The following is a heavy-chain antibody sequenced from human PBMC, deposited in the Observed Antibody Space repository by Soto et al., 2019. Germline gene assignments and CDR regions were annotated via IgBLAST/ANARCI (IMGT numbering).Heavy chain of an antibody. D-gene: IGHD7-27*01. J-gene: IGHJ4*02. Sequence: GGSLRLSCAASGFTFSDYYMSWIRQAPGKGLEWASYISSTGTNIYYAASVKGRFTISRDNAKNSLYLQMNSLRVEDTAVYYCARGTGEVDYWGQGTLVTVSS. V-gene: IGHV3-11*01. CDR3: ARGTGEVDY. CDR2: ISSTGTNI. CDR1: GFTFSDYY.